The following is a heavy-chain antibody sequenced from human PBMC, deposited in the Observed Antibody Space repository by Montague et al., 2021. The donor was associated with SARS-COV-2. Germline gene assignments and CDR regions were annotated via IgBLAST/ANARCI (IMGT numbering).Heavy chain of an antibody. CDR3: VRDQSPMGFDY. CDR2: VSYNSTYI. Sequence: SLRLSCAASGFTLSNYKMNWIRQAPGKGLEWVSPVSYNSTYIYYADSVKGRFSISRDNAQNSLSLQMNNLRADDTAVYYCVRDQSPMGFDYWGQGTLVTVSS. V-gene: IGHV3-21*03. CDR1: GFTLSNYK. J-gene: IGHJ4*02. D-gene: IGHD5-24*01.